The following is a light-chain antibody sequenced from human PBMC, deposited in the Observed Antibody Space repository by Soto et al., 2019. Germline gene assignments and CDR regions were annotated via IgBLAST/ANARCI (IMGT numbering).Light chain of an antibody. V-gene: IGKV3-11*01. J-gene: IGKJ4*01. CDR3: QQHTNWPLT. Sequence: EIVLIQSPATLSLSPRERATLSCRARQSVSSNLAWYQQNPGQAPNLLIFDASKRATGIPARFSGSGSGTDFTLTISSLETEDFAVYYCQQHTNWPLTFGGGTKWIS. CDR2: DAS. CDR1: QSVSSN.